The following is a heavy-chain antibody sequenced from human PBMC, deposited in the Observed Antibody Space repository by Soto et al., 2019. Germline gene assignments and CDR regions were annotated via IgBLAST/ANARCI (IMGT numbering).Heavy chain of an antibody. D-gene: IGHD3-16*01. CDR1: GGLFSSFA. J-gene: IGHJ4*02. Sequence: QVQLVQSGPEVKKVGSSVKISCRDSGGLFSSFAISWVRQAPGQGLEWLGGIIPVFGTTNYAEKFQGRVPITADESTNTAYMELSSLRSGDTAMYYCARGGGPYVWFNEFWGQGTLVTVSP. CDR2: IIPVFGTT. V-gene: IGHV1-69*01. CDR3: ARGGGPYVWFNEF.